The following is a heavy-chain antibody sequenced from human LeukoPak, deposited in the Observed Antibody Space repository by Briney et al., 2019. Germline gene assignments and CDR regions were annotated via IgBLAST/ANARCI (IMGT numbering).Heavy chain of an antibody. CDR1: GGSLGGDY. CDR3: ARGFGNVRGVA. V-gene: IGHV4-34*01. CDR2: INHSGNT. Sequence: SETLSLTCAVYGGSLGGDYWSLIRQPPGKGLEWIGEINHSGNTNYNPSLESRVTISVDTSKNQFSLKLTSVTAADTAVYYCARGFGNVRGVAWGQGTLVTVSS. D-gene: IGHD3-10*01. J-gene: IGHJ5*02.